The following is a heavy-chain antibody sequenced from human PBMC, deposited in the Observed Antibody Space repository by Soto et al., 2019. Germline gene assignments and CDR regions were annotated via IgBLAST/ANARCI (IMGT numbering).Heavy chain of an antibody. J-gene: IGHJ6*02. CDR3: ARVLYYGSGSYSPYGMDV. V-gene: IGHV1-69*01. Sequence: QVQLMQSGAEVKKPGSSVKVSCKTYGVSFNNNGIGWVRQAPGHGLEWMGGVSPPFRTSNYARKFQGRISITADASTGTVNMELSSLTSEDTAQYYCARVLYYGSGSYSPYGMDVWGQGTTVTVSS. CDR1: GVSFNNNG. CDR2: VSPPFRTS. D-gene: IGHD3-10*01.